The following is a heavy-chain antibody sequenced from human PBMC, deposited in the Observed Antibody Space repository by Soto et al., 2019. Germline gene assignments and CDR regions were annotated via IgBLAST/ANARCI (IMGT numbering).Heavy chain of an antibody. V-gene: IGHV1-8*01. CDR2: MNPNSGNT. CDR1: GYTFTSYD. Sequence: GASVKVSCKASGYTFTSYDINWVRQATGQGLEWMGWMNPNSGNTGYAQKFQGRVTMTRNTSISTAYMELSSLRSEDTDVYYCASADMVLGVIIKPAEYFQHCGQVTLVTVSS. CDR3: ASADMVLGVIIKPAEYFQH. J-gene: IGHJ1*01. D-gene: IGHD3-10*01.